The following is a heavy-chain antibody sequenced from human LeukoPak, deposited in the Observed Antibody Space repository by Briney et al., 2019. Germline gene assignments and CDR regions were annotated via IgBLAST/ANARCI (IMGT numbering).Heavy chain of an antibody. CDR3: ARDADHSVTYYDKDYAMDV. CDR1: GFDFSNSA. Sequence: PGGSLRLSCAASGFDFSNSAINWVRQAPGKGLQWVAVIWYDGSKKFYADSVKGRLTVSRDNSKKTVFLQMKSLRGEDTATYYCARDADHSVTYYDKDYAMDVWGQGTTVIVSS. V-gene: IGHV3-33*01. CDR2: IWYDGSKK. J-gene: IGHJ6*02. D-gene: IGHD1-26*01.